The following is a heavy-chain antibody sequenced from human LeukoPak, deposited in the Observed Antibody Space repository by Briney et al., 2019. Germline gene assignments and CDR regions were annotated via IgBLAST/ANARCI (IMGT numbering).Heavy chain of an antibody. CDR1: GFTFSSYW. Sequence: GGSLRLSCAASGFTFSSYWMHWVRQGPGKGLVWVSRIYSDGSRTTYADSVKGRFTISGDNAKDTLYLQMNRLRAEDTAVYYCARSGRGGAFDIWGQGTMVTVSS. CDR3: ARSGRGGAFDI. CDR2: IYSDGSRT. D-gene: IGHD1-26*01. V-gene: IGHV3-74*01. J-gene: IGHJ3*02.